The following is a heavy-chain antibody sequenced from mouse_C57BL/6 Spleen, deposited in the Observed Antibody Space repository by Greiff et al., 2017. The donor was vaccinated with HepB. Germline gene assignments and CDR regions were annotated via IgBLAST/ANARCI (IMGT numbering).Heavy chain of an antibody. Sequence: EVQLQQSGAELVRPGASVKLSCTASGFNIKDYYMHWVKQRPEQGLEWIGRIDPEDGDTEYAPKFQGKATMTADTSSNTAYLQLSSLTSEDTAVYYCTTELRGGDYFDYWGQGTTLTVSS. J-gene: IGHJ2*01. V-gene: IGHV14-1*01. CDR1: GFNIKDYY. D-gene: IGHD3-2*02. CDR2: IDPEDGDT. CDR3: TTELRGGDYFDY.